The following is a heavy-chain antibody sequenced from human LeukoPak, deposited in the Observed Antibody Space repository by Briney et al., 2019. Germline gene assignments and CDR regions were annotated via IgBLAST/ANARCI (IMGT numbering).Heavy chain of an antibody. CDR3: AKDRGRVGYCSSTSCY. D-gene: IGHD2-2*01. V-gene: IGHV3-23*01. CDR2: ISGSGGST. CDR1: GFTFSSYA. J-gene: IGHJ4*02. Sequence: PGGSLRLSCAASGFTFSSYAMSWVCQTPGKGLEWVSAISGSGGSTYYADSVKGRFTISRDNSKNTLYLQMNSLRAEDTAVYYCAKDRGRVGYCSSTSCYWGQGTLVTVSS.